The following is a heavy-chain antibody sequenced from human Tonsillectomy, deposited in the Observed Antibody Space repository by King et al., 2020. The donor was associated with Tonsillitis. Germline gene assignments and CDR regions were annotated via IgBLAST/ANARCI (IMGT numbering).Heavy chain of an antibody. D-gene: IGHD6-6*01. V-gene: IGHV3-30*18. CDR3: AKDSSSSQYYLDD. CDR1: GFTVSSYG. J-gene: IGHJ4*02. Sequence: VQLVESGGGVVQPGRSLRLSCAASGFTVSSYGMHWVRQASGKGLEGVAVILYDGSNEYYADSVKGRFTISRDNSKNTLYVQMNSLRAEDTAVYYCAKDSSSSQYYLDDWGQGTLVTVSA. CDR2: ILYDGSNE.